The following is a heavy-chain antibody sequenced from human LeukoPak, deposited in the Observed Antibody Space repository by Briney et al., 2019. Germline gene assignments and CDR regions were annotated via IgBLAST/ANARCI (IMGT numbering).Heavy chain of an antibody. Sequence: GASVTVSCTASGYTFTSYDINWVGQAAGQGGEGMGWMNPNSGNTDYAQKFQGRVTMTRDTSISTAYMELSRLRSDDTAVYYCARDMDSVPDFFDYWGLGTLVTVSS. J-gene: IGHJ4*02. CDR2: MNPNSGNT. CDR3: ARDMDSVPDFFDY. D-gene: IGHD2-2*03. V-gene: IGHV1-8*01. CDR1: GYTFTSYD.